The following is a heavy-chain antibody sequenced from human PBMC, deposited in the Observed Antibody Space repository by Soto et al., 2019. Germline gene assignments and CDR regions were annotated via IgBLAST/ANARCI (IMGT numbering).Heavy chain of an antibody. V-gene: IGHV3-30*03. J-gene: IGHJ6*01. CDR3: ASSRAGYSFYFYYGMEG. CDR2: ILQDGSAE. CDR1: RFACTSYG. Sequence: GGCLRRSCAACRFACTSYGIHGVRQAPGKRMEWMALILQDGSAEDYADSVKGRFTISRDNSKNTLCLKLNGLRAEDTAVYSCASSRAGYSFYFYYGMEGWGQGPT. D-gene: IGHD5-18*01.